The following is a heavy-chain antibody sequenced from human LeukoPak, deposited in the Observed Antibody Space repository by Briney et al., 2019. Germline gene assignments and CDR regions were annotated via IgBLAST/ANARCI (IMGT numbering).Heavy chain of an antibody. V-gene: IGHV1-2*02. CDR3: ARDPPPPRGYCSSTGCYTLWFDP. Sequence: GASVKVSCKASGYTFTGYYMHWVRQAPGQGLEWMGWINPNSGGTNYAQKFQGRVTMTRDTSISTAYMELSRLRSDDTAVYYCARDPPPPRGYCSSTGCYTLWFDPWGQGTLVTVSS. J-gene: IGHJ5*02. CDR1: GYTFTGYY. D-gene: IGHD2-2*02. CDR2: INPNSGGT.